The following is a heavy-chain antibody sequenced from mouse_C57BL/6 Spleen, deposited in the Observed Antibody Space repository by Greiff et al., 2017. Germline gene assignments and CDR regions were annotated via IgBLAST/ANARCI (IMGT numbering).Heavy chain of an antibody. V-gene: IGHV1-85*01. CDR2: LYPRDGST. Sequence: QVQLQQSGPELVKPGASVKLSCKASGYTFTSYAINWVKQRPGQGLEWIGWLYPRDGSTKYNEKFKGKATLTLATSSSTAYMELHSLTSEDSAVYFWARRVYGSRRPLWYFDVWGTGTTVTVSS. J-gene: IGHJ1*03. CDR3: ARRVYGSRRPLWYFDV. CDR1: GYTFTSYA. D-gene: IGHD1-1*01.